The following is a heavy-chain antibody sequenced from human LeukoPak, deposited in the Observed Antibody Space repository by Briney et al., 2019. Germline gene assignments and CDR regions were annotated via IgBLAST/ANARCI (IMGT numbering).Heavy chain of an antibody. D-gene: IGHD3-22*01. CDR1: GGTFSSYA. CDR3: VRGPARDSSGYYFEYFQH. J-gene: IGHJ1*01. Sequence: ATVKVACKASGGTFSSYAISWVRQAPGQGLEWMGRIIPIFGTANYAQKFQGRVTITTDESTSTAYMELSSLRSEDTAAYYCVRGPARDSSGYYFEYFQHWGQGTLVTVSS. CDR2: IIPIFGTA. V-gene: IGHV1-69*05.